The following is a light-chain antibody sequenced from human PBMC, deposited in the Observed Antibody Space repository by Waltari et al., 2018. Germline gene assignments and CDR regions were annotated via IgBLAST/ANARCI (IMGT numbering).Light chain of an antibody. CDR1: QSVGTK. CDR2: GAS. V-gene: IGKV3-15*01. J-gene: IGKJ2*01. CDR3: QQYNDWPPTYT. Sequence: EVVMTQSPDTLSVSLGDRATLSCRASQSVGTKLAWYHQKPGQPPRLLIYGASTRATGIPARFSGSGSGTEFTLTISSLQSEDFAVYYCQQYNDWPPTYTFGQGTKLEIK.